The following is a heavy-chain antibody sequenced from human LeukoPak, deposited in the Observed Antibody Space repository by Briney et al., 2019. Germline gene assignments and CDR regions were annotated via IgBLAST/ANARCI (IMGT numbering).Heavy chain of an antibody. J-gene: IGHJ6*03. CDR1: GGSISSGGYY. CDR2: IYHSGST. Sequence: PSETLSLTCTVSGGSISSGGYYWSWIRQPPGKGLEWIGYIYHSGSTYYNPSLKSRVTISVDRSKNQFSLKLSSVTAADTAVYYCARFGTPGYSSLRREGSKADYYYYYMDVWGKGTTVTVSS. CDR3: ARFGTPGYSSLRREGSKADYYYYYMDV. D-gene: IGHD6-13*01. V-gene: IGHV4-30-2*01.